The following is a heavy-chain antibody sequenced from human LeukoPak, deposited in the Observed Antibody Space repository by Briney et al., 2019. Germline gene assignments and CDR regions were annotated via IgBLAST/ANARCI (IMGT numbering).Heavy chain of an antibody. V-gene: IGHV1-24*01. CDR3: ATDRIGYSSSWYVY. Sequence: ASVKVSCKASGYTFTGYYMHWVRQAPGKGLEWMGGFDPEDGETIYAQKFQGRVTMTEDTSTDTAYMELSSLRSEDTAVYYRATDRIGYSSSWYVYWGQGTLVTVSS. CDR1: GYTFTGYY. CDR2: FDPEDGET. J-gene: IGHJ4*02. D-gene: IGHD6-13*01.